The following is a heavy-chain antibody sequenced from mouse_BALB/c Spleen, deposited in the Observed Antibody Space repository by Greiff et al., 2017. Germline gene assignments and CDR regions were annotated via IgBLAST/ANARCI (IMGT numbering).Heavy chain of an antibody. D-gene: IGHD2-1*01. CDR2: IEPENGDT. V-gene: IGHV14-4*02. Sequence: EVQLQQPGSVLVRPGASVKLSCKASGYTFTSSWMHWVKQRPEQGLEWIGWIEPENGDTEYAPKFQGKATMTADTSSNTAYLQLSSLTSEDTAVYYCNASPYGNYAMDYWGQGTSVTVSS. CDR1: GYTFTSSW. J-gene: IGHJ4*01. CDR3: NASPYGNYAMDY.